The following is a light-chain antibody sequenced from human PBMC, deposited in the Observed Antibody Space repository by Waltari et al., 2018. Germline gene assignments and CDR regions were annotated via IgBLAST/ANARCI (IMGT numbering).Light chain of an antibody. CDR1: SSDVGGYNY. CDR2: DVS. V-gene: IGLV2-14*03. CDR3: SSYTSGNTVI. Sequence: QSALTQPASVSESPGQSITISCIGTSSDVGGYNYVSWYQQHPGKAPKVMIYDVSNRPSGVSNRFSGSKSGNTASLTISGLQAEDEADYYCSSYTSGNTVIFGGGTKLTVL. J-gene: IGLJ2*01.